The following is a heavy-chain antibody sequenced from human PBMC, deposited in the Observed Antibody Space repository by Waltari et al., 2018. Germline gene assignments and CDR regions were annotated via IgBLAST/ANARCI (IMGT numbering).Heavy chain of an antibody. Sequence: QVQLQQWGAGLLKPSETLSLPCAVYGGSFSGYYWSWIRQPPGKGLEWLGEINHSGSTNYNPSLKSRVTISVDTSKNQFSLKLSSVTAADTAVYYCAREGGYYYDSSGYYFDYWGQGTLVTVSS. V-gene: IGHV4-34*01. CDR3: AREGGYYYDSSGYYFDY. D-gene: IGHD3-22*01. J-gene: IGHJ4*02. CDR1: GGSFSGYY. CDR2: INHSGST.